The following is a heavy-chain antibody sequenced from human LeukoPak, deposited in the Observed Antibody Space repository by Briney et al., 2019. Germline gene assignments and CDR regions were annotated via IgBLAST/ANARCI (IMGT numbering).Heavy chain of an antibody. D-gene: IGHD3-9*01. CDR3: ARDSPPRDPYDILTDYLVDYYYYMDV. Sequence: GGSLRHSCAASAFTLSSYGMHWHGHTPGKGLDGVSGFNWNGGRTAYADSVKGRFTITRDNAKNSLYLQINVLIAEDTALYYCARDSPPRDPYDILTDYLVDYYYYMDVWGKGTTVTVSS. CDR1: AFTLSSYG. J-gene: IGHJ6*03. CDR2: FNWNGGRT. V-gene: IGHV3-20*04.